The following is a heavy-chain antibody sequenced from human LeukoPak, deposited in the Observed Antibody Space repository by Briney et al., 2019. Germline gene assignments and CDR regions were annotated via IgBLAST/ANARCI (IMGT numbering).Heavy chain of an antibody. CDR1: GFSLSGYW. Sequence: QPGGSLRLSCAASGFSLSGYWMHWVRQVPGKGLVWVSRINSDESSTSYADSVKGRFIISRDNAKNTLYLQMNSLRAEDTAVYYCARVLLEREARWGQGTLVTVSS. V-gene: IGHV3-74*01. CDR3: ARVLLEREAR. CDR2: INSDESST. J-gene: IGHJ4*02. D-gene: IGHD1-1*01.